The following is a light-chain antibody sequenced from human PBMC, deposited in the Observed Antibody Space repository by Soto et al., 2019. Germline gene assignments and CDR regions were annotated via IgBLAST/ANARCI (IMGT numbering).Light chain of an antibody. CDR1: SGSIASNY. V-gene: IGLV6-57*04. J-gene: IGLJ2*01. CDR3: QSYDSSNQDVV. Sequence: NFMLTQPHSVSESPGKTVTISCTRSSGSIASNYVQWYQQRPGSAPTTVIYEDNQRPSGVPDRFSGSIGSSSNSASLTISGLKTGDGADYYCQSYDSSNQDVVFGGGTKLTVL. CDR2: EDN.